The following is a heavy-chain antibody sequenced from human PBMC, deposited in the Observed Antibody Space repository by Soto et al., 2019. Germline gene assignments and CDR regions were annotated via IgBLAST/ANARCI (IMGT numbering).Heavy chain of an antibody. Sequence: EVQLVESGGGLVQPGGSLRLSCAASGFSFSSYWMTWVRQAPGKGLEWVAIISPDGSDKYYVDSVKGRFTISRDHVKNSLYLQVNSLRVDDTALYYCARARIDLWGRGTLVTVSS. J-gene: IGHJ2*01. CDR1: GFSFSSYW. CDR2: ISPDGSDK. V-gene: IGHV3-7*01. CDR3: ARARIDL.